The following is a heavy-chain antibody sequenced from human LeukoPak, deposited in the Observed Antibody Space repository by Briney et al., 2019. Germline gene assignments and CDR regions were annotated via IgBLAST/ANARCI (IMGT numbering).Heavy chain of an antibody. Sequence: GGPLRLSCAASTFTFSSYGMSWVRQAPGKGLECVATKKDDGSEKYYVDSVSGRFTISRDNAKNSLYLQMNSLRAEDTAVYYCARRGTYQSWFDPWGQGTLVTVSS. CDR1: TFTFSSYG. J-gene: IGHJ5*02. CDR2: KKDDGSEK. V-gene: IGHV3-7*01. D-gene: IGHD3-16*01. CDR3: ARRGTYQSWFDP.